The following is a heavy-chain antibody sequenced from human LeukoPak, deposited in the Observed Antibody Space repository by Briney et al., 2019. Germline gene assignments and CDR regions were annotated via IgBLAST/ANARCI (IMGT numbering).Heavy chain of an antibody. CDR3: TRRGRNNWGEGNDY. CDR1: GGYIGSYS. Sequence: SETLSLTCTVSGGYIGSYSWNWIRQPPGKGLEWIGHIHYSGSTNYNPSLKSRVTISVDTSKNQFSLKLSSVTAADTAVYYCTRRGRNNWGEGNDYWGQGTLVTVSS. V-gene: IGHV4-59*08. CDR2: IHYSGST. D-gene: IGHD1-1*01. J-gene: IGHJ4*02.